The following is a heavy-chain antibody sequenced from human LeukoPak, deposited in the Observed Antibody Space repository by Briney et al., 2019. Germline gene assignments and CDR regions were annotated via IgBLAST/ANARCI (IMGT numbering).Heavy chain of an antibody. J-gene: IGHJ4*02. CDR3: VRDNPRCCGVVPANIDDY. CDR2: ISHDSGVR. CDR1: GFSFSSYS. Sequence: GGSLRLSCTTSGFSFSSYSMNWVRQAPGKGLEWISYISHDSGVRYYADSVRGRFTISRDNAKNSLHPQMHSLRAEDTAVYYCVRDNPRCCGVVPANIDDYWGQGTLVTVSS. V-gene: IGHV3-48*01. D-gene: IGHD2-15*01.